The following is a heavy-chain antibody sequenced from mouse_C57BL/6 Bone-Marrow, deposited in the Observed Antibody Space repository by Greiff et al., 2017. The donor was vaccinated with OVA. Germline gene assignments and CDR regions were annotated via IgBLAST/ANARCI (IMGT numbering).Heavy chain of an antibody. CDR1: GFTFNTYA. CDR3: VKGVGTTVYWYFDV. CDR2: IRSNSSNNET. D-gene: IGHD1-1*01. V-gene: IGHV10-3*01. J-gene: IGHJ1*03. Sequence: EVKLMESGGGLVQPKGSLKLSCDASGFTFNTYAMHWVRQAPGKGLEWVARIRSNSSNNETYYADSVKERFTISRDDSQSMLYLQMNNLKTEDTAMYYCVKGVGTTVYWYFDVWGTGTTVTVSS.